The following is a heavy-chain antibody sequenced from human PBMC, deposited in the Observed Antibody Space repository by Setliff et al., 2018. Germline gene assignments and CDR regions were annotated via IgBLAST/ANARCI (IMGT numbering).Heavy chain of an antibody. CDR3: ARGRMRGSCSGSSCTYDPFDI. J-gene: IGHJ3*02. V-gene: IGHV4-4*07. CDR2: ISTSGNT. D-gene: IGHD2-2*01. Sequence: SETLSLTCTVSGGSIINSYYWSWIRQPAGKGLEWIGRISTSGNTNYNPSLKSRVTVSLDTSKNQFSLKLTSMTAADTAVYYCARGRMRGSCSGSSCTYDPFDIWGQGTPVTVSS. CDR1: GGSIINSYY.